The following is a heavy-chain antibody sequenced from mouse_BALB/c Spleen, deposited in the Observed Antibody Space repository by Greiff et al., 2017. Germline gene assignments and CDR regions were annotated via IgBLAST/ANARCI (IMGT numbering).Heavy chain of an antibody. V-gene: IGHV2-9*02. D-gene: IGHD3-2*01. CDR1: GFSLTSYG. CDR2: IWAGGST. CDR3: ARETRQLGLRWFAY. Sequence: VQVVESGPGLVAPSQSLSITCTVSGFSLTSYGVHWVRQPPGKGLEWLGVIWAGGSTNYNSALMSRLSISKDNSKSQVFLKMNSLQTDDTAMYYCARETRQLGLRWFAYWGQGTLVTVSA. J-gene: IGHJ3*01.